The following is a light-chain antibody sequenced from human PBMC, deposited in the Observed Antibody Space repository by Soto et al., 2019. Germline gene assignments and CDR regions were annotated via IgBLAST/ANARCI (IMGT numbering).Light chain of an antibody. CDR2: CAS. CDR3: QQYNNWPPLT. V-gene: IGKV3-15*01. Sequence: EIVMTQSPATLSLSPGERATLACRASQSVSSSLAWYQQKPGQAPRLLIYCASTRATGSPARFSGSGSGTEFTLTISSLQSEDFAVYYCQQYNNWPPLTFGQGTKVEIK. J-gene: IGKJ1*01. CDR1: QSVSSS.